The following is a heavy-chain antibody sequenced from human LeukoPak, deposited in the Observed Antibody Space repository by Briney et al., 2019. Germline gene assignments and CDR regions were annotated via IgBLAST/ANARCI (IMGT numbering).Heavy chain of an antibody. CDR1: GYTFTGYY. CDR3: ARVPRYYYYGMDV. J-gene: IGHJ6*02. Sequence: ASVKVSCKASGYTFTGYYMHWVRQAPGQGLEWMAWINPNSGGTNYAQKFQGRVTMTRDTSISTAYMELSRLRSDDTAVYYCARVPRYYYYGMDVWGQGTTVTVSS. CDR2: INPNSGGT. V-gene: IGHV1-2*02.